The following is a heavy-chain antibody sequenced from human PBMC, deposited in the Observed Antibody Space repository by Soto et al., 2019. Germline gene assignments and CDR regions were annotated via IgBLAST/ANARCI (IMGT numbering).Heavy chain of an antibody. V-gene: IGHV4-39*01. CDR1: GGSISSSSYY. Sequence: SETLSLTCTVSGGSISSSSYYWGWIRQPPGKGLECIGSIYYSGSTYYNPSLKSRVTISVDTSKNQFSLKLSSVTAADTAVYYCARAGLYYYGSGSYYNSPNFDYWGQGTLVTVSS. CDR3: ARAGLYYYGSGSYYNSPNFDY. D-gene: IGHD3-10*01. CDR2: IYYSGST. J-gene: IGHJ4*02.